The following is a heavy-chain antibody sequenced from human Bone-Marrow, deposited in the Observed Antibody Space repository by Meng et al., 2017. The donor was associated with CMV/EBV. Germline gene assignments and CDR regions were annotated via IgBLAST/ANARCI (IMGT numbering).Heavy chain of an antibody. CDR2: ISGSGGST. CDR3: ANTIFGVVIPPPPFDY. V-gene: IGHV3-23*01. D-gene: IGHD3-3*01. J-gene: IGHJ4*02. Sequence: GESLKISCAASGFTFSSYAMSWVRQAPGKGLEWVSAISGSGGSTYYADSVKGRFTISRDNSKNTLYLQMNSLRAEDTAVYYCANTIFGVVIPPPPFDYWGQGTRVTVYS. CDR1: GFTFSSYA.